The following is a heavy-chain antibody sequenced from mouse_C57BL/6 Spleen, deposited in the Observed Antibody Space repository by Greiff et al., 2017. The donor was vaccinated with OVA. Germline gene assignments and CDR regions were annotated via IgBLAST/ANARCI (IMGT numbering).Heavy chain of an antibody. CDR2: IDPSDSYT. CDR3: ARRGYYDYDDYAMDY. J-gene: IGHJ4*01. V-gene: IGHV1-59*01. CDR1: GYTFTSYW. Sequence: QVQLQQPGAELVRPGTSVKLSCKASGYTFTSYWMHWVKQRPGQGLEWIGVIDPSDSYTNYNQKFKGKATLTVDTSSSTAYMQLSSLTSEDSAVYYCARRGYYDYDDYAMDYWGQGTSVTVSS. D-gene: IGHD2-4*01.